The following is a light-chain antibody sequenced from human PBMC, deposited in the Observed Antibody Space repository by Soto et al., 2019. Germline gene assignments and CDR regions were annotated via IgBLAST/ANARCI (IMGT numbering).Light chain of an antibody. Sequence: EIVVTQSPGTLSLSPWERATLCCRATESVDSSYLAWYHQRTGQAPRPLIYGASSRATSIADRSSGSGSGTDFPLTISRLEPEDCPVYYCQHFGSSRGTFGQGTK. CDR3: QHFGSSRGT. CDR1: ESVDSSY. V-gene: IGKV3-20*01. CDR2: GAS. J-gene: IGKJ1*01.